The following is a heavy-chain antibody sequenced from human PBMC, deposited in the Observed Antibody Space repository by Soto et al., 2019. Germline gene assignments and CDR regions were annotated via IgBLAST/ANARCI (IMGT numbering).Heavy chain of an antibody. V-gene: IGHV5-10-1*01. CDR2: IDPSNSYT. D-gene: IGHD3-3*02. Sequence: LKISCKGSGYRFTSYWISWVRQMPGKGLEWMGRIDPSNSYTHYSPSFHGHVTISADNSISTAYLQWSNLRASDTAIYYCAFLDTSLDFDFWGQGTLVTVSS. J-gene: IGHJ4*02. CDR1: GYRFTSYW. CDR3: AFLDTSLDFDF.